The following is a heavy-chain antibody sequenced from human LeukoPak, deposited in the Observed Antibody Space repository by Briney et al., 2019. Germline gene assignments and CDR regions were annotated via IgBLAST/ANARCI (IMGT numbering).Heavy chain of an antibody. D-gene: IGHD6-19*01. CDR3: ARDHSSGWGGCDY. J-gene: IGHJ4*02. CDR1: GFTFSSYA. CDR2: IKQDGSEK. Sequence: GGSPRLSCAASGFTFSSYAMSWVRQAPGKGLEWVANIKQDGSEKYYVDSVKGLFTISRDNAKNSLYLQMNSLRAEDTAVYYCARDHSSGWGGCDYWGQGTLVTVSS. V-gene: IGHV3-7*01.